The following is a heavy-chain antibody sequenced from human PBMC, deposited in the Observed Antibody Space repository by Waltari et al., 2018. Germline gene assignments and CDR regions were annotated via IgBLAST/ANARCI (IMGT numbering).Heavy chain of an antibody. D-gene: IGHD3-3*01. Sequence: QVQLVQSGAAVKKPGSSVTVSCKASGGDFSSYAISWVRQAPGRGLEWLGGIIPIFGTANYAQKFQGRVTITADESTSTAYMELSSLRSEDTAVYYCARELEALDLWSAHGAFDIWGQGTMVTVSS. CDR1: GGDFSSYA. CDR2: IIPIFGTA. V-gene: IGHV1-69*01. CDR3: ARELEALDLWSAHGAFDI. J-gene: IGHJ3*02.